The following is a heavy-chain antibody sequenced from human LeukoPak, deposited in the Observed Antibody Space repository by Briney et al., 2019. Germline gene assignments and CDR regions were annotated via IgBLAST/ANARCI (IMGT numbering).Heavy chain of an antibody. CDR1: GGSISSSSYY. D-gene: IGHD4-17*01. Sequence: SETLSLTCTVSGGSISSSSYYWSWIRQPAGKGLEWIGRIYTSGSTNYNPSLKSRVTMSVDTSKNQFSLKLSSVTAADTAVYYCARDSPYGDYDYWGQGTLVTVSS. J-gene: IGHJ4*02. CDR3: ARDSPYGDYDY. V-gene: IGHV4-61*02. CDR2: IYTSGST.